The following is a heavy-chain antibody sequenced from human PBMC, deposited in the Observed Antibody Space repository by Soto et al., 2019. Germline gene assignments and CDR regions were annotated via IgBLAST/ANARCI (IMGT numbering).Heavy chain of an antibody. CDR3: ASPASTGTKRPDY. D-gene: IGHD1-1*01. J-gene: IGHJ4*02. CDR1: GFTFSGYW. CDR2: VEEDGSTK. Sequence: EVQLVESGGGLVQPGGSLRLSCAASGFTFSGYWMSWVRQAPGKGLEWVATVEEDGSTKYYVDSVTGRFTISSDNAKNSLYLQMNSLRAEDTAVYYCASPASTGTKRPDYWGQGTLVIVGS. V-gene: IGHV3-7*01.